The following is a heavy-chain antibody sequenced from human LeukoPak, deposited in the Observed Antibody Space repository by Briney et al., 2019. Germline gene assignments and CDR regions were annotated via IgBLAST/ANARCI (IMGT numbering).Heavy chain of an antibody. CDR2: IYTTGST. J-gene: IGHJ3*02. CDR1: GGSISSYY. CDR3: AKSNGYGLVDI. Sequence: PSETLSLTCTVPGGSISSYYWSWIRQPAGKGLEWIGRIYTTGSTNYSPSLKSRVTISADTSKNQFSLKLSSVTAADTAVYYCAKSNGYGLVDIWGQGTMVTVSS. V-gene: IGHV4-4*07. D-gene: IGHD3-10*01.